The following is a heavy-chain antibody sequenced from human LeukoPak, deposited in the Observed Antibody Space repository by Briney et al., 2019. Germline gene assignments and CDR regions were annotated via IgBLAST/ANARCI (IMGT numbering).Heavy chain of an antibody. CDR1: GGSFSGYY. D-gene: IGHD2-15*01. CDR2: INHSGST. J-gene: IGHJ4*02. Sequence: PSETLSLTCAVYGGSFSGYYWSWIRQPPGKGLEWIGEINHSGSTNYNPSLKSRVTISVDTSKNQFSLKLSSVTAADTAVYYCARLYCSGGSCYPFDYWGQGTLVTVSS. CDR3: ARLYCSGGSCYPFDY. V-gene: IGHV4-34*01.